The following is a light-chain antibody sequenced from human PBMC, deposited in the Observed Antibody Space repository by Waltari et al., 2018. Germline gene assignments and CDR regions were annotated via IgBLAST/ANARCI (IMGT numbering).Light chain of an antibody. CDR3: MQALQTPWT. J-gene: IGKJ1*01. CDR1: RSLLHSNEQNS. CDR2: LGS. V-gene: IGKV2-28*01. Sequence: IVMTQSPLSLFVTPGESASISCRSSRSLLHSNEQNSLDWYFQKPGQSPHLLIYLGSNRASGVPDRFSGSGAGTEFTLQISRVEAEDVGIYFGMQALQTPWTFGQGTKVEI.